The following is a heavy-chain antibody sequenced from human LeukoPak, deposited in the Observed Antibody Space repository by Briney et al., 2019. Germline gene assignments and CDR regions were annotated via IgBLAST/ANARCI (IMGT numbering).Heavy chain of an antibody. V-gene: IGHV3-23*01. CDR1: GFTFSSFS. Sequence: GGSLRLSCAASGFTFSSFSMNWVRQAPGKGLEWVSGISGGGGSTYYADSVKGRFTISRDNSKNTLYLQVNSLRAEDTAVYYCAKTVGEQQLRATDYWGQGTLVTVSS. J-gene: IGHJ4*02. CDR2: ISGGGGST. CDR3: AKTVGEQQLRATDY. D-gene: IGHD6-13*01.